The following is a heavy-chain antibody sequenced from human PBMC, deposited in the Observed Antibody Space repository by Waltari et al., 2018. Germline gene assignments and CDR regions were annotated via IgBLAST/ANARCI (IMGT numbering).Heavy chain of an antibody. CDR2: TSASEDKT. Sequence: EAQLLESGGGVIQPGGALRRSCAASGCTCSSYAMSWGRQAQGKGLGWVSTTSASEDKTDYADSVKGRFTISRDNSKNTLYLQLTSLRAEDPAVYYCAARYNWNYSWGPGTLVTVSS. CDR3: AARYNWNYS. CDR1: GCTCSSYA. D-gene: IGHD1-7*01. V-gene: IGHV3-23*01. J-gene: IGHJ4*02.